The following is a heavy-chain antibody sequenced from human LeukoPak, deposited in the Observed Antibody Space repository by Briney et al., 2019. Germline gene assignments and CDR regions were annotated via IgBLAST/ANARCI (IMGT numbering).Heavy chain of an antibody. CDR2: ITSSGGTI. V-gene: IGHV3-48*03. J-gene: IGHJ4*02. CDR1: GFTLSNYE. D-gene: IGHD1-26*01. Sequence: PGGSLRLSCAASGFTLSNYEMNWVRQAPGKGLEWLSYITSSGGTIYYADSVKGRFTISRDNAKNSLDLQMNSLRGEDTAVYYCASILGGTRARGFDLWGQGTLVTVSS. CDR3: ASILGGTRARGFDL.